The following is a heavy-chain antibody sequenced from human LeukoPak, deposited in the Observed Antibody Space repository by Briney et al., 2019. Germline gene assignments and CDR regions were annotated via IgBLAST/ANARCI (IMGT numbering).Heavy chain of an antibody. CDR3: ATRRYYDGSGYLE. J-gene: IGHJ1*01. V-gene: IGHV4-39*01. D-gene: IGHD3-22*01. Sequence: PSETLSLTCSVSGDSVSRSDSYWDWIRQPPGKGLGWIGTIYYSGRTYYSPSLKSRVTLSVDTSSNQFSLNLRSVTAADTAVYYCATRRYYDGSGYLEWRPGTLLSVSS. CDR1: GDSVSRSDSY. CDR2: IYYSGRT.